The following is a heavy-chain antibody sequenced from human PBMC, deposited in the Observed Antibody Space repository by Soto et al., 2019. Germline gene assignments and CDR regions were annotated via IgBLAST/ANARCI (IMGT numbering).Heavy chain of an antibody. D-gene: IGHD3-10*01. CDR1: GGTLSDHG. Sequence: QVQLEQSGAEVKKPGSSVKVSCKASGGTLSDHGVAWLRQAPGQGLEWMGGTIPVFNTAKYAQKFQGRVTVTADKFTNIAYMELSSLRSEDTACYFCARGVYGSGNYYTGPSAFDIWGQGTMVIVS. J-gene: IGHJ3*02. CDR3: ARGVYGSGNYYTGPSAFDI. V-gene: IGHV1-69*06. CDR2: TIPVFNTA.